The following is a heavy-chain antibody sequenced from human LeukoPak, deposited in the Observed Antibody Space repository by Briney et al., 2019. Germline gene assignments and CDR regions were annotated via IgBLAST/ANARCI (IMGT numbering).Heavy chain of an antibody. CDR3: ASTWSYYFDY. V-gene: IGHV4-59*12. CDR2: IYYSGST. CDR1: GGSISSYY. J-gene: IGHJ4*02. D-gene: IGHD2-15*01. Sequence: PSETLSLTCTVPGGSISSYYWSWIRQPPGKGLEWIGYIYYSGSTNYNPSLKSRVTISVDTSKNQFSLKLSSVTAADTAVYYCASTWSYYFDYWGQGTLVTVSS.